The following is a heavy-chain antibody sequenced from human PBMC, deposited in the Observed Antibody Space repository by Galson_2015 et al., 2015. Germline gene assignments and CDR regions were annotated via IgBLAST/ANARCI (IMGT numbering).Heavy chain of an antibody. J-gene: IGHJ4*02. CDR2: ISSSGGGT. CDR3: AKGERGAAEEYCSSTSCYAPEY. D-gene: IGHD2-2*01. Sequence: SLRLSCAASGFIFNNSSMTWVRQAPGKGLVWVSRISSSGGGTYYADSVKGRFTISRDNAKNMLYLQMDSLRAEDTAVYYCAKGERGAAEEYCSSTSCYAPEYWGQGTLVTVSS. V-gene: IGHV3-23*01. CDR1: GFIFNNSS.